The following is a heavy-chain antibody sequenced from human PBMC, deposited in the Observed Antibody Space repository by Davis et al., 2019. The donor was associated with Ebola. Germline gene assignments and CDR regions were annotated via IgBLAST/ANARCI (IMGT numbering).Heavy chain of an antibody. J-gene: IGHJ4*02. V-gene: IGHV1-18*01. D-gene: IGHD1-26*01. CDR2: ISAYNGNT. CDR3: ARGNWELLD. Sequence: AASVKVSCKASGGTFSSYAISWVRQAPGQGLEWMGWISAYNGNTNYAQKFQGRVTMTRDTSTSTVYMELSSLRSEDTAVYYCARGNWELLDWGQGTLVTVSS. CDR1: GGTFSSYA.